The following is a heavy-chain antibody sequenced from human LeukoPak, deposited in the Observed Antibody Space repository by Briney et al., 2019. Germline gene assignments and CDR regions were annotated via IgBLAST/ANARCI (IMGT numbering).Heavy chain of an antibody. CDR2: FLSAGDT. J-gene: IGHJ4*02. CDR3: ARAPMRGDYFDS. Sequence: PGGSLRLSCAASGFSFRNYDMHWVRQVAGEGLEWIAGFLSAGDTYFPGSGKGRFTISRESRKNFFYLEIDSLNAGDTAVYFCARAPMRGDYFDSWGQGTLVTVSS. V-gene: IGHV3-13*04. CDR1: GFSFRNYD.